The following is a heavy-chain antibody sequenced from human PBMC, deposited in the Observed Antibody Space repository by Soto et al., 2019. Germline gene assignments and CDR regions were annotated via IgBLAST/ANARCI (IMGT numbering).Heavy chain of an antibody. V-gene: IGHV3-74*01. J-gene: IGHJ4*02. CDR3: ARGALGSYYNDY. CDR2: IKGDEIST. CDR1: GFTFSSYW. D-gene: IGHD3-10*01. Sequence: EVQLVESGGGLVQSGGALRLSCAASGFTFSSYWIHWVRQAPGKGLVWVSRIKGDEISTNYADSVKGRFTISRDNAKDTVFLQMSHLRAEDTAVYYCARGALGSYYNDYWGQGILVTVSS.